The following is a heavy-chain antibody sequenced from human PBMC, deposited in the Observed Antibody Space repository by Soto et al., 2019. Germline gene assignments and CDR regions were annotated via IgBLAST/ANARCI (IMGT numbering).Heavy chain of an antibody. Sequence: SETLSLTCTVSGGSISSYYWSWIRQPPGKGLEWIGYIYYSGSTNYNPSLKSRVTISVDTSKNQFSLKLSSVTAADTAVYYCASRPYSSSSFDYWGQGTLVTVAS. CDR3: ASRPYSSSSFDY. V-gene: IGHV4-59*08. CDR2: IYYSGST. D-gene: IGHD6-13*01. CDR1: GGSISSYY. J-gene: IGHJ4*02.